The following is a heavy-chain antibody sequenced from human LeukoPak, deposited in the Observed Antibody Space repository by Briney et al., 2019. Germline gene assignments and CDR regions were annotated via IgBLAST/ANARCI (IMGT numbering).Heavy chain of an antibody. V-gene: IGHV3-33*01. J-gene: IGHJ4*02. CDR3: ARDFVAYDSSGYPPFVDY. D-gene: IGHD3-22*01. CDR1: GFTFSSYG. Sequence: GRSLRLSCAASGFTFSSYGMHGVRQAPGKGPEWVAVIWYDGSNKYYADSVKGRFTISRDNSENTLFLQMNSLRAEDTAVYYCARDFVAYDSSGYPPFVDYWGQGTLVTVSS. CDR2: IWYDGSNK.